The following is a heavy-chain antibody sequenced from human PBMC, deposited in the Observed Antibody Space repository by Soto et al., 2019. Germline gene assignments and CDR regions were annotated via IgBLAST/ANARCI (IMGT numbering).Heavy chain of an antibody. CDR1: GYTFTSYA. J-gene: IGHJ6*02. V-gene: IGHV1-3*01. D-gene: IGHD6-25*01. CDR3: AKVASGSEGYYYYGMDV. CDR2: INAGNGNT. Sequence: ASVKVSCKASGYTFTSYAMHWVHQAPGQRLEWMGWINAGNGNTKYSQKFQGRVTITRDTSASTAYMELSSLRSEDTAVYYCAKVASGSEGYYYYGMDVWGQGTTVTVSS.